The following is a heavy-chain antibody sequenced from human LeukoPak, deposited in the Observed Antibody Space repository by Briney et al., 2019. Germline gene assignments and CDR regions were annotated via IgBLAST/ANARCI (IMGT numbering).Heavy chain of an antibody. CDR1: GFTFDNYA. CDR2: RNSGDI. V-gene: IGHV3-9*03. Sequence: GRSLRLSCAASGFTFDNYAMHWVRQTPGKGLEWVSGRNSGDIDYADSVKGRFTISRDNAKHSLYLQMNSLRAEDLAFYYCVKIFCSGTSFSYFDYWGQGPVVTVSS. D-gene: IGHD2-2*01. J-gene: IGHJ4*02. CDR3: VKIFCSGTSFSYFDY.